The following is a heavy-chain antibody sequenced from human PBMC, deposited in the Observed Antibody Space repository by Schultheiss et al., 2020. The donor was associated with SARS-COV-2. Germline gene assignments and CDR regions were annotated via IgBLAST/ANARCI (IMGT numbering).Heavy chain of an antibody. J-gene: IGHJ4*02. V-gene: IGHV3-21*04. CDR2: ISSSSSYI. CDR1: GFTFSNYA. CDR3: AKGMGYEVGNLDLVVITSAGFDY. D-gene: IGHD3-22*01. Sequence: GGSLRLSCAASGFTFSNYAMNWVRQAPGMGLEWVSSISSSSSYIYYADSVKGRFTISRDNAKNSLYLQMNSLRAEDTALYYCAKGMGYEVGNLDLVVITSAGFDYWGQGTLVTVSS.